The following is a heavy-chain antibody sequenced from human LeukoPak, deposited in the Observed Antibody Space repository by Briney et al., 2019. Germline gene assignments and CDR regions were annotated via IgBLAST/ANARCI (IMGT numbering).Heavy chain of an antibody. CDR3: ASGLRVVAATDFDY. V-gene: IGHV1-69*04. CDR2: IIPILGIA. J-gene: IGHJ4*02. D-gene: IGHD2-15*01. Sequence: ASVKVSCKASGGTFSSYAISWVRQAPGQGLEWMGRIIPILGIANYAQKFQGRVTITADKSTSTAYMELSSLRSEDTAVYYRASGLRVVAATDFDYWGQGTLVTVSS. CDR1: GGTFSSYA.